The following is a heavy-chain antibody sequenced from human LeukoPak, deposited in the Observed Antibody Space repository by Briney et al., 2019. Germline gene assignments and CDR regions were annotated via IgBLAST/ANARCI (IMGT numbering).Heavy chain of an antibody. CDR3: AKQRGVAVDGYLDY. Sequence: GGSLRLSCAASGFTFSNYGMHWVRQVPGKGLEWVAVISYDGSNKYYADSVKGRFTIFRDNTENTLSLQMNSLRPEDTAVYYCAKQRGVAVDGYLDYWGQGTLVTVSS. V-gene: IGHV3-30*18. CDR1: GFTFSNYG. J-gene: IGHJ4*02. D-gene: IGHD6-19*01. CDR2: ISYDGSNK.